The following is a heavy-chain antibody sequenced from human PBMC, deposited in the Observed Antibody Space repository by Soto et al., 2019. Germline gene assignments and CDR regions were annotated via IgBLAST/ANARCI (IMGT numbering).Heavy chain of an antibody. D-gene: IGHD4-17*01. CDR1: GFTFSSYG. CDR2: IWYDGSNK. J-gene: IGHJ4*02. CDR3: ARDWRAVTRGYFDY. V-gene: IGHV3-33*01. Sequence: QVQLVESGGGVVQPGRSLRLSCAASGFTFSSYGMHWVRQAPGKGLEWVAVIWYDGSNKYYADSVKGRFTISRDNSKNTLYLQMNSLRAEDTAVYYCARDWRAVTRGYFDYWGQGTLVTVSS.